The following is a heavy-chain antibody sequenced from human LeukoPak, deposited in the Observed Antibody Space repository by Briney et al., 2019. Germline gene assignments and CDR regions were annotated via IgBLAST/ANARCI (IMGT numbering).Heavy chain of an antibody. CDR3: AKGRYSSGWYYFDY. D-gene: IGHD6-19*01. J-gene: IGHJ4*02. V-gene: IGHV3-30*18. Sequence: PGGSLRLSCAASGFTFSSYGMPWVRQAPGKGLEWVAVISYDGSNKYYADSVKGRFTISRDNSKTTLYLQMNSLRAEDTAVYYCAKGRYSSGWYYFDYWGQGTLVTVSS. CDR1: GFTFSSYG. CDR2: ISYDGSNK.